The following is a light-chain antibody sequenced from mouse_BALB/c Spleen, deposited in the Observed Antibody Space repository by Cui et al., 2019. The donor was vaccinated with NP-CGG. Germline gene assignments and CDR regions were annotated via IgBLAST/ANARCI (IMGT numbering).Light chain of an antibody. Sequence: QAVVTQESALTTSPGETVTLTCRSSTGAVTASNYANWVQEKPDHLFTGIIGGTNNRAPGGPARFSGSLIGDKAARTITGAQTEDEAIYFCALWYSNHWVFGGGTKLTVL. CDR2: GTN. CDR1: TGAVTASNY. CDR3: ALWYSNHWV. J-gene: IGLJ1*01. V-gene: IGLV1*01.